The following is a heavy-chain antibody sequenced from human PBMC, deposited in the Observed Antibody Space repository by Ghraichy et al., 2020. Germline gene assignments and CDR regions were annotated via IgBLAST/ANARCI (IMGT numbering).Heavy chain of an antibody. J-gene: IGHJ6*03. Sequence: SGPTLVKPTQTLTLTCTFSGFSLSGGGVGVGWIRQPPGEALEFLALVYWDDDKRYRPSLRSRLSITKDTSKNQVVLTMTNMDPVDTATYYCVQSRNYCYDASCYGGAYYYMDVCGKGTTVIVSS. D-gene: IGHD2-2*01. V-gene: IGHV2-5*02. CDR3: VQSRNYCYDASCYGGAYYYMDV. CDR1: GFSLSGGGVG. CDR2: VYWDDDK.